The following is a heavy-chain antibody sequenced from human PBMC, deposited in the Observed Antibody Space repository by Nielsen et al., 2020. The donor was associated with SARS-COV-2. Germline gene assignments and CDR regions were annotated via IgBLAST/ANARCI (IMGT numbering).Heavy chain of an antibody. V-gene: IGHV3-23*01. J-gene: IGHJ4*02. CDR2: ISGSGGST. Sequence: GGSLRLSCAASGFTFSSYAMSWVRQAPGKGLEWVSAISGSGGSTYYADSVKGRFSVSRDNSKNLVYLQMNNLKPEDTAIYYCARETLDHTSSFVDFWGQGTLVTVSS. CDR3: ARETLDHTSSFVDF. D-gene: IGHD2-2*01. CDR1: GFTFSSYA.